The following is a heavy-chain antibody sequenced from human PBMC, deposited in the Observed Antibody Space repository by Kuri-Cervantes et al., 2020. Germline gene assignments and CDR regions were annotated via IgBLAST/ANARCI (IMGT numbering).Heavy chain of an antibody. Sequence: SETLSLTCAVYGGSFSGYYWNWIRQPPGKGLEWIGEINHSGSTNYNPSLKSRVTISVDTSKNQFSLKLSSVTAADTAVYYCATYSNGWYSGLDYWGQGTLVIVSS. J-gene: IGHJ4*02. CDR3: ATYSNGWYSGLDY. CDR1: GGSFSGYY. D-gene: IGHD6-19*01. V-gene: IGHV4-34*01. CDR2: INHSGST.